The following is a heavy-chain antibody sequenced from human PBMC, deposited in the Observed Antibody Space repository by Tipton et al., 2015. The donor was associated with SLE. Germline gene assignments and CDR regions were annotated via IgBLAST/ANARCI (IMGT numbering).Heavy chain of an antibody. CDR2: IFYSGTT. J-gene: IGHJ3*02. D-gene: IGHD1-26*01. V-gene: IGHV4-31*03. Sequence: TLSLTCTVSGGSIRSPSYYWNWIRQHPGKGLEWVGYIFYSGTTHYNPSLKSRVSISVDTSKNQFSLKVFSVTAADTAVYYCARSSAGELDDAFDIWGQGTMVTVSS. CDR1: GGSIRSPSYY. CDR3: ARSSAGELDDAFDI.